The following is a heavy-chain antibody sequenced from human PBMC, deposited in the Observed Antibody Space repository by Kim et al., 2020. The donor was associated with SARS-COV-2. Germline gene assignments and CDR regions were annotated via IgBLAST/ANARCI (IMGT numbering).Heavy chain of an antibody. D-gene: IGHD6-13*01. J-gene: IGHJ4*02. CDR3: ARAGDRSSRYRSLGC. Sequence: DSVKGRFTISRDNSKNTLYLQMNSLRAEDTAVYYCARAGDRSSRYRSLGCWGQGTLVTVSS. V-gene: IGHV3-30*01.